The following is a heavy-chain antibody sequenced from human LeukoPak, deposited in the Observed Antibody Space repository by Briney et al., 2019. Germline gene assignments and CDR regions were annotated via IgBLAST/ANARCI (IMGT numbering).Heavy chain of an antibody. Sequence: GGSLRLSCAASGFTFSSYSMTWVRQAPGKGLEWVSFISSSSSYIYDADSVKGRFTISRDNAKNSLYLQMNSLRAEDTAVYYCARDLVYGDYGSFDYWGQGTLVTVSS. CDR3: ARDLVYGDYGSFDY. CDR2: ISSSSSYI. J-gene: IGHJ4*02. V-gene: IGHV3-21*01. D-gene: IGHD4-17*01. CDR1: GFTFSSYS.